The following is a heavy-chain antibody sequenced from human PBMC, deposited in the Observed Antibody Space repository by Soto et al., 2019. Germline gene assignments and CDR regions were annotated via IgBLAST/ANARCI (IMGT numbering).Heavy chain of an antibody. CDR1: GFDFNSYT. V-gene: IGHV3-21*06. Sequence: GGSLRLSCSASGFDFNSYTMNWVRQAPGKGLEWVSSISRFSDRTYYADSVKGRFAIFRANAENSVYLQVNSLRAEDTAVYYCERVGAYFGDFDLFDYWGQGTPAPVYS. CDR2: ISRFSDRT. D-gene: IGHD3-10*01. J-gene: IGHJ4*02. CDR3: ERVGAYFGDFDLFDY.